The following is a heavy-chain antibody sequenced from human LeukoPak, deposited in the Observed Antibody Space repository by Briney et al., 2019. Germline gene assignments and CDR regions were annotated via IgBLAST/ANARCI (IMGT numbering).Heavy chain of an antibody. J-gene: IGHJ3*02. CDR3: ARDLLAGGNSGDDAFDI. CDR1: GFTFSSSA. CDR2: ISGSGSGGST. V-gene: IGHV3-23*01. Sequence: GGSLRLSCAASGFTFSSSAMSWVRQAPGKGLEWVSSISGSGSGGSTYYADSVKGRFTISRDNSKNTLYLQMNSLRAEDTAVYYCARDLLAGGNSGDDAFDIWGQGTMVTVSS. D-gene: IGHD4-23*01.